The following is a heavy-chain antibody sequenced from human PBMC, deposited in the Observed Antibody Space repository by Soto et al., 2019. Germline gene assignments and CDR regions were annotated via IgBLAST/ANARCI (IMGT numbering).Heavy chain of an antibody. CDR1: GGSFSDYA. V-gene: IGHV1-69*01. Sequence: QVQLVQSGAEVKKPGSSVKVSCKTYGGSFSDYAINWVRQAPGQGLEWMGGIIPMYGIANYAPKFRGRVTITADESTRTAYMEVSSLRSEDTALFYCARGYRHGYFYALDVWGQGTTVTVSS. CDR2: IIPMYGIA. CDR3: ARGYRHGYFYALDV. J-gene: IGHJ6*02. D-gene: IGHD5-18*01.